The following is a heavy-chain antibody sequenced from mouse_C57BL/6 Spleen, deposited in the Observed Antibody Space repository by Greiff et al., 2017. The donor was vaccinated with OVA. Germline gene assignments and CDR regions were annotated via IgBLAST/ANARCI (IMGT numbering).Heavy chain of an antibody. J-gene: IGHJ4*01. CDR3: ARRYYGSSSYYYAMDY. CDR2: IDPSDSYT. D-gene: IGHD1-1*01. CDR1: GYTFTSYW. V-gene: IGHV1-50*01. Sequence: QVQLHQPGAELVKPGASVKLSCKASGYTFTSYWMQWVKQRPGQGLEWIGEIDPSDSYTNYNQKFKGKATLTVDTSSSTAYMQLSSLTSEDSAVYYCARRYYGSSSYYYAMDYWGQGTSVTVSS.